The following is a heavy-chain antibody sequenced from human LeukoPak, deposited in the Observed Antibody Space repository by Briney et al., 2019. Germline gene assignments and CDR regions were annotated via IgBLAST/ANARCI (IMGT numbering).Heavy chain of an antibody. CDR1: GVSISSHY. CDR2: LSDSGNT. Sequence: SETLSLTCTVSGVSISSHYWTWIRQPPGKGLEWTGYLSDSGNTNYNPSLKGRVTISVDTSKNQVSLKLTSVTAADTAVYFCTRVVNGGHFDYWGQGTLVTVSS. J-gene: IGHJ4*02. D-gene: IGHD2-8*01. CDR3: TRVVNGGHFDY. V-gene: IGHV4-59*11.